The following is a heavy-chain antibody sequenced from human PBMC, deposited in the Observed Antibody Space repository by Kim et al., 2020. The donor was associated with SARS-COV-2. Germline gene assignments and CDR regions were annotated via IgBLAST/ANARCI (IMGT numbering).Heavy chain of an antibody. D-gene: IGHD3-22*01. CDR2: IYPGDSDT. J-gene: IGHJ5*02. CDR3: ARLRGSYDSSAYYPNWFDP. CDR1: GYSFTSYW. V-gene: IGHV5-51*01. Sequence: GESLKISCKGSGYSFTSYWIGWVRQMPGKGLEWMGIIYPGDSDTRYSPSFQGQVTISADKSISTAYLQWSSLKASDTAMYYCARLRGSYDSSAYYPNWFDPWGQGTLVTVSS.